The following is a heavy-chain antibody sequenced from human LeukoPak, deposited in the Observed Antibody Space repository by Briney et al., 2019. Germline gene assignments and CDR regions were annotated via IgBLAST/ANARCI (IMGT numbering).Heavy chain of an antibody. CDR2: IYYSGST. D-gene: IGHD1-26*01. V-gene: IGHV4-39*01. CDR3: ARHSPVGIFYFDY. CDR1: GGSISGSSYY. J-gene: IGHJ4*02. Sequence: SETLSLTCTVSGGSISGSSYYWGWIRQPPGKGLEWIGSIYYSGSTYYNPSLKSRVTISVDTSKNQFSLKLSSVTAADTAVYYCARHSPVGIFYFDYWGQGTLVTVSS.